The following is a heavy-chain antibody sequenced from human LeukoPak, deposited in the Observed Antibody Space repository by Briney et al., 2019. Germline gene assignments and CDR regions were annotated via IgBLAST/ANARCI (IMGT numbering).Heavy chain of an antibody. V-gene: IGHV1-3*01. CDR1: GYTFTNYA. D-gene: IGHD6-19*01. CDR3: ARDPLSGWHDY. CDR2: INAGNGDT. Sequence: GASVKVSCKASGYTFTNYAMHWVRQAPGQRLEWMGWINAGNGDTKYSQKFQGRVTITRDTSASTAYMDLSSLRSEDTAVYYCARDPLSGWHDYWGQGTLVTVSS. J-gene: IGHJ4*02.